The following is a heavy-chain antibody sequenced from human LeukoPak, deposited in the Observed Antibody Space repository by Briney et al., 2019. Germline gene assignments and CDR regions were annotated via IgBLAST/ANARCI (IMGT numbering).Heavy chain of an antibody. CDR2: IVPIFGTA. CDR3: ARGGPYYDGSGYQEYFQH. V-gene: IGHV1-69*05. CDR1: GGTFSSYA. D-gene: IGHD3-22*01. J-gene: IGHJ1*01. Sequence: ASVKVSCKASGGTFSSYAISWVRQAPGQGLEWMGGIVPIFGTANYAQKFQGRVTITTDESTSTAYMELSSLRSEDTAVYYCARGGPYYDGSGYQEYFQHWGQGTLVTVSS.